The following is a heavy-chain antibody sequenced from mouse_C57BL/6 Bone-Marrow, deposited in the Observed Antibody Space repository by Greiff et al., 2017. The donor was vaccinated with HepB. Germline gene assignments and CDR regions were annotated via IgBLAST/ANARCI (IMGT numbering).Heavy chain of an antibody. CDR2: INPNNGGT. D-gene: IGHD1-1*01. Sequence: VQLQQSGPELVKPGASVKISCKASGYTFTDYYMNWVKQSHGKSLEWIGDINPNNGGTSYNQKFKGKATLTVDKSSSTAYMELRSLTSEDSADYYCARSSTTDYFDYWGQGTTLTVSA. V-gene: IGHV1-26*01. J-gene: IGHJ2*01. CDR1: GYTFTDYY. CDR3: ARSSTTDYFDY.